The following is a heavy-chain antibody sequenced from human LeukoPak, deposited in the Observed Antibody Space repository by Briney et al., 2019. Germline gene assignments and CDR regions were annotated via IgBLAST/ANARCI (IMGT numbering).Heavy chain of an antibody. CDR1: GYSISSGYY. CDR3: ARGIMVRGVIPPHNWFDP. Sequence: SETLSLTCTVSGYSISSGYYWGWIRQPPGKGLEWIGSIYHSGSTYYNPSLKSRVTISVDTSKNQFSLKLSSVTAADTAVYYCARGIMVRGVIPPHNWFDPWGQGTLVTVSS. CDR2: IYHSGST. V-gene: IGHV4-38-2*02. D-gene: IGHD3-10*01. J-gene: IGHJ5*02.